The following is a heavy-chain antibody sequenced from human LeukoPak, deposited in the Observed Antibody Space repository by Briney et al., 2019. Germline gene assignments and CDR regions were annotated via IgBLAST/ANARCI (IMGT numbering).Heavy chain of an antibody. CDR1: GFTFSSYA. Sequence: PGGSLRLSCAASGFTFSSYAMHWVRQAPGKGLEYVSAISSNGGSTYYANSVKGRFTISRDNSKNTLYLQMGSLRAEDMAVYYCARSPPPNYYGSGSYYKLIPDFDYWGQGTLVTVSS. CDR3: ARSPPPNYYGSGSYYKLIPDFDY. J-gene: IGHJ4*02. D-gene: IGHD3-10*01. CDR2: ISSNGGST. V-gene: IGHV3-64*01.